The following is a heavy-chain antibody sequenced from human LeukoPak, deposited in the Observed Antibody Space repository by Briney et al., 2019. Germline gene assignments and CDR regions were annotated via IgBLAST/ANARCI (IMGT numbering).Heavy chain of an antibody. CDR1: GFTFSSYS. D-gene: IGHD3-10*01. J-gene: IGHJ3*01. V-gene: IGHV3-21*04. CDR3: ARARVGELYV. CDR2: ISSSSSYI. Sequence: GGSLRLSCAASGFTFSSYSMNWVRQAPGKGLEWVSSISSSSSYIYYADSVKGRFTISRDNSKNTLYLQMNSLRAEDTAVYYCARARVGELYVRGQGTMVTVSS.